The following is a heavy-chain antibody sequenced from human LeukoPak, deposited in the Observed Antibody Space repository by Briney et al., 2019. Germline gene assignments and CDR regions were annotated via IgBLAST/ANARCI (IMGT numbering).Heavy chain of an antibody. V-gene: IGHV3-23*01. J-gene: IGHJ4*02. CDR3: AKDVGYCSSTTCYKPFDY. Sequence: GGSLRLSCAASGFTFSNYAMSWVRQAPGKGLEWVSEFSGSGGSTYYADSVKGRFTISRDNSKNTLYLQMNSLRAEETAVYYCAKDVGYCSSTTCYKPFDYWGQGTLVTVSS. CDR2: FSGSGGST. D-gene: IGHD2-2*02. CDR1: GFTFSNYA.